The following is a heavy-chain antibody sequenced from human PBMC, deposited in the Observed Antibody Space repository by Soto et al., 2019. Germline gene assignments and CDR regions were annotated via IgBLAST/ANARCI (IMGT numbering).Heavy chain of an antibody. CDR1: CGSITYNNW. J-gene: IGHJ4*02. Sequence: PSETLSLTCAVSCGSITYNNWWSWVRQPPGKGLEWIGEIYHSGSSNYNPSLKSRVTISVDKSNNQFSLKLSSVTAADTAVYYCARASTYSSNVRHFDYWGQGTLVTVSS. V-gene: IGHV4-4*02. CDR2: IYHSGSS. CDR3: ARASTYSSNVRHFDY. D-gene: IGHD6-13*01.